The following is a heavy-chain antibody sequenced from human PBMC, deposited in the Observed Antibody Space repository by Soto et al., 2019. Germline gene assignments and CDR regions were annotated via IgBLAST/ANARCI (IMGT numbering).Heavy chain of an antibody. CDR2: IIPIFGTA. V-gene: IGHV1-69*13. CDR1: GGTFSSYA. Sequence: GASVKVSCKASGGTFSSYAISWVRQAPGQGLEWMGGIIPIFGTANYAQKFQGRVTITADESTSTAYMELSSLRSEDTAVYYCARDLGSSWYPEYFQHWGQGTLVPVSS. CDR3: ARDLGSSWYPEYFQH. J-gene: IGHJ1*01. D-gene: IGHD6-13*01.